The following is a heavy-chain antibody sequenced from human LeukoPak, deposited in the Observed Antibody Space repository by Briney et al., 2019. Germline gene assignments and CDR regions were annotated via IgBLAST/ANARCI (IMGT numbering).Heavy chain of an antibody. J-gene: IGHJ4*02. CDR2: INHSGST. V-gene: IGHV4-34*01. CDR1: GGPFRGYY. CDR3: ASVDTAMVYFDY. Sequence: SETLSLTCAVYGGPFRGYYWSGIRQPPGKGLEWIGEINHSGSTNYNPSLKSRVTISVDTSKNQFSLKLSSVTAADTAVYYCASVDTAMVYFDYWGQGTLVTVSS. D-gene: IGHD5-18*01.